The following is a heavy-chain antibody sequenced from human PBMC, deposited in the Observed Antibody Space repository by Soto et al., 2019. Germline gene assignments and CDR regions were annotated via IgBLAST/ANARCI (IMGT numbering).Heavy chain of an antibody. V-gene: IGHV3-33*01. CDR2: IWNDGNSK. J-gene: IGHJ4*02. CDR3: ATLVDRGVKDY. Sequence: QLYLVESGGGVVQPGRSLTLSCAASGFTFSNYGMHWVRQAPGKGLEWVAVIWNDGNSKYYRDSVKGRFTISRDNSKNTLSLQMNDLRDEDTAVYYCATLVDRGVKDYWGLGTLVSV. CDR1: GFTFSNYG. D-gene: IGHD3-10*01.